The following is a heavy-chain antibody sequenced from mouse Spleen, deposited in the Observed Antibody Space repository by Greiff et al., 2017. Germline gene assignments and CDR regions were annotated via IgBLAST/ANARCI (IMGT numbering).Heavy chain of an antibody. Sequence: VMLVESGPGLVQPSQSLSITCTVSGFSLTSYGVHWVRQSPGKGLEWLGVIWRGGSTDYNAAFMSRLSITKDNSKSQVFFKMNSLQADDTAIYYCAKAIYYGSSYWYFDVWGTGTTVTVSS. CDR1: GFSLTSYG. CDR2: IWRGGST. D-gene: IGHD1-1*01. J-gene: IGHJ1*03. V-gene: IGHV2-5*01. CDR3: AKAIYYGSSYWYFDV.